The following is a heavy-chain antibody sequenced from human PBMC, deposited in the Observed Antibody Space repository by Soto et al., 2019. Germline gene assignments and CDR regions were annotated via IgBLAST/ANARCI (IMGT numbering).Heavy chain of an antibody. CDR1: GGSFSGYY. D-gene: IGHD2-2*01. V-gene: IGHV4-34*01. Sequence: SETLSLTCAVYGGSFSGYYWSWIRQPPGKGLEWIGEINHSGSTNYNPSLKSRVTISLDTSKNQFSLKLSSVTAADTAVYYCARVAASSRGVVVPAARGDLDYWGQGTLVTVSS. CDR2: INHSGST. CDR3: ARVAASSRGVVVPAARGDLDY. J-gene: IGHJ4*02.